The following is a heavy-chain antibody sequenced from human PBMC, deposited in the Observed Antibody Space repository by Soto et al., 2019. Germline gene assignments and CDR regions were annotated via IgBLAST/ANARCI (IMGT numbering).Heavy chain of an antibody. Sequence: SETLSLTCTVSSGSISLYYCTWIRQPPGKGLEWIGYIYYSGSTNYNPSLKSRVTISIDTSKNQFSLKLTSVTAADTAVYYCATYDVDTAMDHWGQGTLVTAPQ. CDR2: IYYSGST. CDR1: SGSISLYY. D-gene: IGHD5-18*01. V-gene: IGHV4-59*08. CDR3: ATYDVDTAMDH. J-gene: IGHJ4*02.